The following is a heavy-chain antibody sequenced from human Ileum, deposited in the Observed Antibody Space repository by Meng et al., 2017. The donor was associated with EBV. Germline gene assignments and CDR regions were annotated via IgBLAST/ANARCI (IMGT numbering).Heavy chain of an antibody. CDR1: GLFLTTIGVG. D-gene: IGHD3-10*01. CDR3: AHRPSMVRGVMYFDY. Sequence: ITLTASGPMPWQPPPPRTLTCTFSGLFLTTIGVGVGWIRQPPGKALEWLALIYWDDDKRYSPSLKSRLTIPKDTSKNQVVLTMTNMDPVDTATYYCAHRPSMVRGVMYFDYWGQGTLVTVSS. V-gene: IGHV2-5*02. CDR2: IYWDDDK. J-gene: IGHJ4*02.